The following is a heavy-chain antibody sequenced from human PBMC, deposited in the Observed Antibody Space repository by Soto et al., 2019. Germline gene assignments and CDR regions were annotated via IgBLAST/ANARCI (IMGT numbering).Heavy chain of an antibody. V-gene: IGHV1-2*02. Sequence: GASVKVSCKASGYTFTGYYMHWVRQAPGQGLEWMGWINPNSGGTNYAQKFQGRVTMTRDTSISTAYMELSRLRSDDTAVYYCAREEYCGGECYSDAFDIWGQGTMVTVSS. CDR3: AREEYCGGECYSDAFDI. CDR1: GYTFTGYY. D-gene: IGHD2-21*01. J-gene: IGHJ3*02. CDR2: INPNSGGT.